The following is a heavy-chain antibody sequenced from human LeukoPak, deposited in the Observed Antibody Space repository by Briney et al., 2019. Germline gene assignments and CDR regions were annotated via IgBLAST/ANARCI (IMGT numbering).Heavy chain of an antibody. CDR3: ARDRNDYGDYVID. Sequence: PSETLSLTCAVYGGSFSGYYWSWIRQPPGKGLEWIGEINHSGSTNYNPPLKSRVTISVDTSKNQFSLKLSSVTAADTAVYYCARDRNDYGDYVIDWGQGTLVTVSS. CDR1: GGSFSGYY. V-gene: IGHV4-34*01. CDR2: INHSGST. J-gene: IGHJ4*02. D-gene: IGHD4-17*01.